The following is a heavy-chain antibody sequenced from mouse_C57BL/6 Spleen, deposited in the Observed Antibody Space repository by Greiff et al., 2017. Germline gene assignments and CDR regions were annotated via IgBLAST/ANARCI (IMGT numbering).Heavy chain of an antibody. J-gene: IGHJ4*01. V-gene: IGHV1-55*01. CDR3: ARWVLRTSYAMDY. CDR1: GYTFTSYW. CDR2: IYPGSGST. D-gene: IGHD2-3*01. Sequence: QVQLQQPGAELVKPGASVKMSCKASGYTFTSYWITWVKQRPGQGLEWIGDIYPGSGSTNYNEKFKSKATLTVDTSSSTAYMQLSSLTSEDSAVYYCARWVLRTSYAMDYWGQGTSVTVSS.